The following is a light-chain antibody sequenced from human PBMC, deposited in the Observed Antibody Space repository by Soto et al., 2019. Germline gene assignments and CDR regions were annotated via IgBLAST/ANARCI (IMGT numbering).Light chain of an antibody. CDR2: GAS. J-gene: IGKJ1*01. CDR3: QQYGSSPE. V-gene: IGKV3-20*01. CDR1: QSVSSSY. Sequence: EIVLTQSPGTLSLSPGERATLSCRASQSVSSSYLAWYQQKPGQAPRLLIYGASSRATGIPDRFSGSGSGTDFTLTISRLEPGDFAVYYCQQYGSSPEFGQGTKVDIK.